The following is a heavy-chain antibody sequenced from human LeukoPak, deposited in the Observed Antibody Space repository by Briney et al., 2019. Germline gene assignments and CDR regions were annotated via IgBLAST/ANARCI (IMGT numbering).Heavy chain of an antibody. V-gene: IGHV3-53*04. CDR2: IYSGGST. CDR3: ARHLHYYDSSGYYPYYFDY. Sequence: GGSLRLSCAASGFTVSSNYMSWVRQAPGKGLEWVSVIYSGGSTYYADSVKGRFTISRHNSKNPLYLQMNSLRAEDTAVYYCARHLHYYDSSGYYPYYFDYWGQGTLVTVSS. D-gene: IGHD3-22*01. CDR1: GFTVSSNY. J-gene: IGHJ4*02.